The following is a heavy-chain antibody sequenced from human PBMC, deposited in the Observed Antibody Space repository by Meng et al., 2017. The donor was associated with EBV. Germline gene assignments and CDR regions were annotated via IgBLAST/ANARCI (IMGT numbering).Heavy chain of an antibody. J-gene: IGHJ4*02. Sequence: QVRTGRLGGGCRNPGHLVDVSCKASGGTFSSYSISWVPQAPVQGLEWMGGVIPIFGTANYAQKFQGRVTITADESTSTAYMELSSLSSEDTAVYYCARTPDTWNDGPYYWGQGTLVTVSS. CDR2: VIPIFGTA. CDR1: GGTFSSYS. D-gene: IGHD1-20*01. V-gene: IGHV1-69*01. CDR3: ARTPDTWNDGPYY.